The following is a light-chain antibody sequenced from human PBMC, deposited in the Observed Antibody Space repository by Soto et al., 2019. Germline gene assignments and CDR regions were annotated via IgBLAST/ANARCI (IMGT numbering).Light chain of an antibody. V-gene: IGLV2-14*01. Sequence: QSALTQPASVSGSPGQSITISYTGTSGNVDAFDYVSWYQQHPGKAPKLMIFEVSDRPSGVSDRFSGSKSGSTASLTISGLQAEDEADYFCTSFTSSSTQVFGTGTRSPS. CDR2: EVS. J-gene: IGLJ1*01. CDR1: SGNVDAFDY. CDR3: TSFTSSSTQV.